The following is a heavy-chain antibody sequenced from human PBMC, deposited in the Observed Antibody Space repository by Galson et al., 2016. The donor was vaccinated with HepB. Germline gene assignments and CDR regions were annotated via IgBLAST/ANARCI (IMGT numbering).Heavy chain of an antibody. CDR1: GGSIGSGGYF. V-gene: IGHV4-31*03. CDR3: ARHGDPHRAFDI. Sequence: TLSLTCTVSGGSIGSGGYFWSWIRQHPGKGLEWMGYIYYSGSTYYNPSLKGRVTISVDTSKNQFSLNLSSVTAADTAVYYCARHGDPHRAFDIWGQGTVVTVS. CDR2: IYYSGST. J-gene: IGHJ3*02. D-gene: IGHD4-17*01.